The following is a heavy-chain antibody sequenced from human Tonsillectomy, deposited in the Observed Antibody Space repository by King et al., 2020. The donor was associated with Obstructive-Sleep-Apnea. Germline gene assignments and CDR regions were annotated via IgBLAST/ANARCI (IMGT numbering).Heavy chain of an antibody. CDR1: GYTFTSNG. D-gene: IGHD2-2*01. CDR3: VRDSSPFDI. J-gene: IGHJ2*01. Sequence: QLVQSGAEVKKPGASVKVSCNASGYTFTSNGISWVRQAPGQGLEGMGWISAYNGNTNYAQKLQDRVTMTTDTPTRTAYMELRSLRSDDAAVYYCVRDSSPFDIWGRGTLVTVSS. V-gene: IGHV1-18*01. CDR2: ISAYNGNT.